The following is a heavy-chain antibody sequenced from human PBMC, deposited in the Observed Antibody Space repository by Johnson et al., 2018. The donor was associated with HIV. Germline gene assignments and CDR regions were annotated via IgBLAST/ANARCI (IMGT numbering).Heavy chain of an antibody. J-gene: IGHJ3*02. Sequence: VQLVESGGGLVKPGGSLRLSCAASGFTFSDYYVTWIRQAPGKGLEWVSGINWNGGSTGYADSVKGRFTISRDNAKNSLYLQMNSLRAEDTALYYCARGIMITFGGVIPNDAFDIWGQGTMVTVSS. CDR2: INWNGGST. V-gene: IGHV3-20*04. CDR3: ARGIMITFGGVIPNDAFDI. D-gene: IGHD3-16*02. CDR1: GFTFSDYY.